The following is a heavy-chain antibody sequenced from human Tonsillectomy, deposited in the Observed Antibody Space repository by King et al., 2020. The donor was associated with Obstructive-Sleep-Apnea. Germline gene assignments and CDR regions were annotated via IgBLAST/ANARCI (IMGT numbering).Heavy chain of an antibody. J-gene: IGHJ6*02. V-gene: IGHV1-18*01. D-gene: IGHD5-24*01. CDR3: ARGGGGYNLHFYYGMDV. CDR1: GYTFTNYG. Sequence: QLVQSGAEVKKPGASVKVSCKASGYTFTNYGITWVRQAPGQGPEWMGWISAYNGNTNYAQKLQGRVTMTTDTSTSTAYMELRSLRSDDTAVYYCARGGGGYNLHFYYGMDVWGQGTTVTVSS. CDR2: ISAYNGNT.